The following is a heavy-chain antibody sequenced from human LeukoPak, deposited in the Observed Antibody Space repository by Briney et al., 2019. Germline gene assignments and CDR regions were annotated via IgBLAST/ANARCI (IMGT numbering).Heavy chain of an antibody. CDR2: ISSSSSTI. CDR3: ARDLGDSIDY. Sequence: GGSLRLSCAASGFTFSTYNMYWVRQAPGKGLEWVSYISSSSSTIYYADSVKGRFTISRDNAKNSLYLQMNSLRAEDTAVYYCARDLGDSIDYWGQGTLVTVSS. J-gene: IGHJ4*02. V-gene: IGHV3-48*04. CDR1: GFTFSTYN. D-gene: IGHD2-21*02.